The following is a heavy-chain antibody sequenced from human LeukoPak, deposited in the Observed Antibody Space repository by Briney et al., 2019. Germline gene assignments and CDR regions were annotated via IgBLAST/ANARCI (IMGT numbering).Heavy chain of an antibody. CDR3: VKGSGYFDY. Sequence: GGSLRLSCSASGFTFSSYAMHWVRQAPGEGLEYVSAISDKGAGTYYSDSVTGRFTISRDNSKNTLYLQMSSLRPEDTAVYYCVKGSGYFDYWGQGTLVTVSS. D-gene: IGHD3-10*01. V-gene: IGHV3-64D*06. CDR1: GFTFSSYA. J-gene: IGHJ4*02. CDR2: ISDKGAGT.